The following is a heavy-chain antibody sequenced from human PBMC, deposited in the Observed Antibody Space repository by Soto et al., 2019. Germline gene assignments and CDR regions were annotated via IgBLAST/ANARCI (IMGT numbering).Heavy chain of an antibody. CDR2: ISGSGSNP. Sequence: EVQVLESGGGLVQPGGSLRLSCAASGFTFSSYAMRWVRPAPGQGLEWVSAISGSGSNPYYADSVKGRFTISRDNSKNTLYLQMNSLRAEDTALYYCAKTASMTIRDGFDHGGQGTLVTVSS. CDR1: GFTFSSYA. D-gene: IGHD4-17*01. J-gene: IGHJ4*02. V-gene: IGHV3-23*01. CDR3: AKTASMTIRDGFDH.